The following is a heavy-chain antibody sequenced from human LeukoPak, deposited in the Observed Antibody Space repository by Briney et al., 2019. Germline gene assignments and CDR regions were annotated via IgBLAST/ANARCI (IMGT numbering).Heavy chain of an antibody. CDR1: GFTFSSYE. CDR2: ISSSGSTI. D-gene: IGHD3-10*01. V-gene: IGHV3-48*03. Sequence: GGSLRLSCAASGFTFSSYEMNWVRQAPGKGLEWVSYISSSGSTIYYADSVKGRFTISRDNSKNTLYLQMNSLRAEDTAVYYCARGGGSGGYSWFDPWGQGTLVTVSS. J-gene: IGHJ5*02. CDR3: ARGGGSGGYSWFDP.